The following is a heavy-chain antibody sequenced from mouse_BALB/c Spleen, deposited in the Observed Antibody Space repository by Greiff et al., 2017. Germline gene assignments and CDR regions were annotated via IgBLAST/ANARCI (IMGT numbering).Heavy chain of an antibody. D-gene: IGHD2-10*02. Sequence: EVMLVESGGGLVKLGGSLKLSCAASGFTFSSYYMSWVRQTPEKRLELVAAINSNGGSTYYPDTVKGRFTISRDNAKNTLYLQMSSLKSEDTALYYCARHIQYGNYAYFDYWGQGTTLTVSS. CDR2: INSNGGST. J-gene: IGHJ2*01. CDR1: GFTFSSYY. CDR3: ARHIQYGNYAYFDY. V-gene: IGHV5-6-2*01.